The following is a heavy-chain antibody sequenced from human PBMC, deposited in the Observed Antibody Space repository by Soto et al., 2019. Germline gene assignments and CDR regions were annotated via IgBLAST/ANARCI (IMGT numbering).Heavy chain of an antibody. CDR3: ARGVVFWSAYAPHFDY. D-gene: IGHD3-3*01. CDR2: ISSSSATI. CDR1: GFTFSHYE. J-gene: IGHJ4*02. Sequence: GGSLRLSCAASGFTFSHYEMNWVRQAPGKGLEWVSYISSSSATIYYADSVKGRFTISRDNAENSLYLQMNSLRAEDTAVYYCARGVVFWSAYAPHFDYWGQGAWSPSTQ. V-gene: IGHV3-48*03.